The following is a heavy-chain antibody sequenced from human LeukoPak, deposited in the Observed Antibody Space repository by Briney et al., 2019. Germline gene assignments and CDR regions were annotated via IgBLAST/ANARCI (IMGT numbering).Heavy chain of an antibody. CDR2: INHSGST. Sequence: SETLSLTCTVSGGSFSGYYWSWIRQPPGKGLEWIGEINHSGSTNYNPSLKSRVTISVDTSKNQFSLKLSSVTAADTAVYYCARDGGGWGLDYWGQGTLVTVSS. D-gene: IGHD6-19*01. J-gene: IGHJ4*02. CDR3: ARDGGGWGLDY. V-gene: IGHV4-34*01. CDR1: GGSFSGYY.